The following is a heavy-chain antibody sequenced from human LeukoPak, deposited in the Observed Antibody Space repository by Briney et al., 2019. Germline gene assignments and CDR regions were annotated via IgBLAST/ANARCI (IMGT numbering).Heavy chain of an antibody. V-gene: IGHV4-39*07. CDR2: IYYSGTT. CDR1: GGSISSSSYY. D-gene: IGHD2-15*01. CDR3: VRDQLYNWFDP. Sequence: PSETLSLTCTVSGGSISSSSYYWGWIRQPPGKGLEWIGSIYYSGTTYYNSSLKSRVTISVDTSKNQLSLKLSSVTAADTAVYYCVRDQLYNWFDPWGQGTLVTVSS. J-gene: IGHJ5*02.